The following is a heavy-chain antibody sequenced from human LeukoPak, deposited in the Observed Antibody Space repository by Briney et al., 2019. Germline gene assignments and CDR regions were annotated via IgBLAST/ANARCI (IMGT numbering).Heavy chain of an antibody. CDR3: AKGTSSSCYSAPNY. CDR2: ISLEGISK. Sequence: GGSLRLSCAASGFTFSNYPTHWVRQAPGKGLEWVAFISLEGISKYYADSVKGRFTISRDNSKNTLSLQLNSLRAEDTAVYYCAKGTSSSCYSAPNYWGQGTLVTVSS. CDR1: GFTFSNYP. J-gene: IGHJ4*02. V-gene: IGHV3-30-3*01. D-gene: IGHD2-15*01.